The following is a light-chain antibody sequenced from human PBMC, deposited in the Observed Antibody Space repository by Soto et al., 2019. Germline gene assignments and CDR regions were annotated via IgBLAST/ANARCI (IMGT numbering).Light chain of an antibody. Sequence: DIQMTQSPSTLSASVGDRVTITCRASQSISSWLAWYQQKPGKAPKVLIYKASSLESGVPSRFSGIGSVTKFTLTISSLQPDDFATYYCKQYNTYPWTFGQGTQVEIK. CDR1: QSISSW. CDR2: KAS. CDR3: KQYNTYPWT. V-gene: IGKV1-5*03. J-gene: IGKJ1*01.